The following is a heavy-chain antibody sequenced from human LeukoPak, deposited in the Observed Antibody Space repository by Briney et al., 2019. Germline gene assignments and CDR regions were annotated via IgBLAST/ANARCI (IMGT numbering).Heavy chain of an antibody. CDR2: ISGSGGST. D-gene: IGHD3-22*01. J-gene: IGHJ4*02. Sequence: GGSQRLSCAASGFTFSSYAMSWVRQAPGKGLEWVSAISGSGGSTYYADSVKGRFTISRDNSKNTLYLQMNSLRAEDTAVYYCAKESPSYYYDSSGYYYSDFDYWGQGTLVTVSS. CDR1: GFTFSSYA. V-gene: IGHV3-23*01. CDR3: AKESPSYYYDSSGYYYSDFDY.